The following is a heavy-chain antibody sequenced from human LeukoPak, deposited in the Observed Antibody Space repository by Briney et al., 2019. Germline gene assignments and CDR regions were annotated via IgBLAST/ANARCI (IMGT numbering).Heavy chain of an antibody. Sequence: QAGGSLRLSCAASGFTFSSYAMHWVRQAPGKGLEWVAVIWYDGSNKYYADSVKGRFTISRDNSKNTLYLQMNSLRAEDTAVYYCARAQGYDILTGAEYYYYYYGMDVWGQGTTVTVSS. D-gene: IGHD3-9*01. V-gene: IGHV3-33*01. J-gene: IGHJ6*02. CDR1: GFTFSSYA. CDR3: ARAQGYDILTGAEYYYYYYGMDV. CDR2: IWYDGSNK.